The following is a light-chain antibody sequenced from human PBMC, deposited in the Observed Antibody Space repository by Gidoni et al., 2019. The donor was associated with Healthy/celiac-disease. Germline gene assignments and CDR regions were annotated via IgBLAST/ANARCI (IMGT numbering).Light chain of an antibody. CDR1: QSVSSN. V-gene: IGKV3-15*01. J-gene: IGKJ1*01. CDR3: QQYNNWPRRT. CDR2: GAS. Sequence: EIVMTQSPATLSVSPGERATLSCRASQSVSSNLAWYQQKPGQAPRLLIYGASTRATGIPARFSGSGSGTEFTLTISSPQSEDFAVYYCQQYNNWPRRTFXXXTKVEIK.